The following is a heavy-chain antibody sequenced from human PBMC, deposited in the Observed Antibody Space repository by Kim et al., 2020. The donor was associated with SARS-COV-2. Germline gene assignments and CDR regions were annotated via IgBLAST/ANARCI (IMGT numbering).Heavy chain of an antibody. D-gene: IGHD2-2*01. V-gene: IGHV3-11*06. CDR1: GFTFSDYY. Sequence: GGSLRLSCAASGFTFSDYYMSWIRQAPGKGLEWVSYISSSSSYTNYADSVKGRFTISRDNAKNSLYLQMNSLRAEDTAVYYCARDQVGPDSDCSSTSCSPESYYYYGMDVWGQGTTVTVSS. CDR3: ARDQVGPDSDCSSTSCSPESYYYYGMDV. J-gene: IGHJ6*02. CDR2: ISSSSSYT.